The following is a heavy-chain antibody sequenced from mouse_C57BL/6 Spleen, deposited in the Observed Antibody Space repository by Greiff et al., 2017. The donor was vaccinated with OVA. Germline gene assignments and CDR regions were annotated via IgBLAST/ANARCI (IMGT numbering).Heavy chain of an antibody. CDR1: GYAFSSYW. Sequence: VQLQQSGAELVKPGASVKISCKASGYAFSSYWMNWVKQRPGKGLEWIGQIYPGDGDTNYNGKFKGKATLTADKSSSTAYMQLSSLTSEDSAVYFCARSRSNLLAMDYWGQGTSVTVSS. CDR3: ARSRSNLLAMDY. J-gene: IGHJ4*01. D-gene: IGHD2-5*01. CDR2: IYPGDGDT. V-gene: IGHV1-80*01.